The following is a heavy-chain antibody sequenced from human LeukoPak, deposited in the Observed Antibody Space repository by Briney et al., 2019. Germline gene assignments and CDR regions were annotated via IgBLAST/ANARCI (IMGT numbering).Heavy chain of an antibody. V-gene: IGHV3-21*01. J-gene: IGHJ4*02. CDR1: GFTFSSYS. Sequence: GGSLRLSCAASGFTFSSYSMNWVRQAPGKGLEWVSSISSSSSYIYYADLVKGRFTISRDNAKNSLYLQMNSLRAEDTAVYYCARDIVGDAYVSNWGQGTLVTVSS. CDR3: ARDIVGDAYVSN. D-gene: IGHD1-26*01. CDR2: ISSSSSYI.